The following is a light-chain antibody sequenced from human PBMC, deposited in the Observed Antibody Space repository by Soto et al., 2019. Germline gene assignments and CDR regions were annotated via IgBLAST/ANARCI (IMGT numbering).Light chain of an antibody. V-gene: IGKV1-39*01. CDR1: QGISDY. Sequence: DIRMTQSPSSLSASVGDTVTITCRASQGISDYLSWFQHKPGEAPKLLIYTASSLQGGVPLRFSCAGSRTDFSLTISGLQPEDSATYYCQQTDTFPWTFGQGTRVDIK. CDR3: QQTDTFPWT. J-gene: IGKJ1*01. CDR2: TAS.